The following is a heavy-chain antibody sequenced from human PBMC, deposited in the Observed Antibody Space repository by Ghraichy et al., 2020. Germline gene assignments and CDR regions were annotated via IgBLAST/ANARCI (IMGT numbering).Heavy chain of an antibody. CDR3: AKELGYCSGGSCYATHQFYYGMDV. D-gene: IGHD2-15*01. J-gene: IGHJ6*02. Sequence: GGSRLSCAASGFTFHNFAMSWVRQAPGKGLEWVSGISGSGTPHYADSVKGRVTISRDNSKNTIHLQMNSLRAEDSAVYFCAKELGYCSGGSCYATHQFYYGMDVWGQGTTVTVSS. V-gene: IGHV3-23*01. CDR2: ISGSGTP. CDR1: GFTFHNFA.